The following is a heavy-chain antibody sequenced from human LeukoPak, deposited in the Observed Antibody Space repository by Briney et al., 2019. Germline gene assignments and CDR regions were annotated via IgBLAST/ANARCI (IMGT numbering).Heavy chain of an antibody. CDR3: ARGRSYYEGSGLNWFDP. V-gene: IGHV3-74*03. Sequence: QPGGSLRLSCAASGFTFRNYWMNWVRQVPGKGLEWVSRIYSDGITTTYADSVKGRFTISRDNAKNMLYLQMNSLRVEDTAVYYCARGRSYYEGSGLNWFDPWGQGTLVTVSS. D-gene: IGHD3-22*01. J-gene: IGHJ5*02. CDR2: IYSDGITT. CDR1: GFTFRNYW.